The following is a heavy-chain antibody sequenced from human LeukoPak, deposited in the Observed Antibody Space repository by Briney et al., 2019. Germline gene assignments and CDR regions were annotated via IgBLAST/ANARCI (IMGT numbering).Heavy chain of an antibody. Sequence: GGSLRLSCAASGFTFSSYAMSWVRQAPGEGLEWVSAISGSGGSTYYADSVKGRFTISRDNSKNTLYLQMNSLRAEDTAVYYCAKTDSSDYSYYFDYWGQGTLVTVSS. V-gene: IGHV3-23*01. CDR2: ISGSGGST. J-gene: IGHJ4*02. CDR1: GFTFSSYA. CDR3: AKTDSSDYSYYFDY. D-gene: IGHD3-22*01.